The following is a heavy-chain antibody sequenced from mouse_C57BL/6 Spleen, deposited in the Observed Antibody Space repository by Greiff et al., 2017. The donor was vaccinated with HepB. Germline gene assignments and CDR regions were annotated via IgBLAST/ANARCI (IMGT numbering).Heavy chain of an antibody. CDR3: ARSLYYSNSMDY. Sequence: VQLQQPGAELVKPGASVKLSCKASGYTFTSYWMQWVKQRPGQGLEWIGEIDPSDSYTNYNQKFKGKATLTVDTSSSTAYMQLSSLTSEDSAVYYCARSLYYSNSMDYWGQGTSVTVSS. D-gene: IGHD2-5*01. J-gene: IGHJ4*01. CDR2: IDPSDSYT. CDR1: GYTFTSYW. V-gene: IGHV1-50*01.